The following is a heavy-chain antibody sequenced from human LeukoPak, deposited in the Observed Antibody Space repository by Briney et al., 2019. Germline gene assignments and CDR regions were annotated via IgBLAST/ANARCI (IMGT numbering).Heavy chain of an antibody. D-gene: IGHD6-6*01. CDR3: ARTYSRSSWLDY. CDR1: GYTFTSYD. V-gene: IGHV1-2*02. CDR2: INPNSGGT. Sequence: ASVKVSCKASGYTFTSYDINWVRQAPGQGLEWMGWINPNSGGTNYAQKFQGRVTMTRDTSISTAYMELSRLRSDDTAVYYCARTYSRSSWLDYWGQGTLVTVSS. J-gene: IGHJ4*02.